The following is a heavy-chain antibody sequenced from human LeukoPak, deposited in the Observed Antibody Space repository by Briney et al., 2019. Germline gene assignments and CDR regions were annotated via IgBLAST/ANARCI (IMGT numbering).Heavy chain of an antibody. CDR1: GFTFSSYA. J-gene: IGHJ6*02. CDR3: ARDIVVVPAASGGYYYYYGMDV. V-gene: IGHV3-30-3*01. D-gene: IGHD2-2*01. CDR2: ISYDGSNK. Sequence: PSGGSLRLSCAASGFTFSSYAMHWVRQAPGKGLEWVAVISYDGSNKYYADSVKGRFTISRDNSKNTLYLQMDSLRAEDTAVYYCARDIVVVPAASGGYYYYYGMDVWGQGTTVTVSS.